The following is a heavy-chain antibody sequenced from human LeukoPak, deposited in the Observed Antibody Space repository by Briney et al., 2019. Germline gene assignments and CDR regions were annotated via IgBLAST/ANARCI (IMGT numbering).Heavy chain of an antibody. D-gene: IGHD3-22*01. CDR2: INHSGST. CDR3: ARGTRGYYDSSGYYYGY. J-gene: IGHJ4*02. CDR1: GGSFSGYY. V-gene: IGHV4-34*01. Sequence: PSETLSLTCAVYGGSFSGYYWSWIRQPPGKGLEWIGEINHSGSTNYNPSLKSRVTISVDTSKDQFSLKLSSVTVADTAVYYCARGTRGYYDSSGYYYGYWGQGTLVTVSS.